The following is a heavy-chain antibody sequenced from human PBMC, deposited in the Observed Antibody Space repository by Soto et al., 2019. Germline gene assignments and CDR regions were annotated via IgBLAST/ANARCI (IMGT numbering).Heavy chain of an antibody. CDR1: GYTFTSYG. CDR3: ARGGYYDNVWGKLSHYGLDV. V-gene: IGHV1-18*01. D-gene: IGHD3-16*01. CDR2: ISAYNGNT. Sequence: ASVKVSCKASGYTFTSYGISWVRQAPGQGLEWMGWISAYNGNTNYAQKLQGRVTMTADTSTRTVYMQLRSLKSDDTAVYYCARGGYYDNVWGKLSHYGLDVWGQGTSVTLSS. J-gene: IGHJ6*02.